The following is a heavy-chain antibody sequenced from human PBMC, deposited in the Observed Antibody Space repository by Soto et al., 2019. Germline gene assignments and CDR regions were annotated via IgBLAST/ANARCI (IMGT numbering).Heavy chain of an antibody. D-gene: IGHD3-9*01. CDR2: VFYSGRT. Sequence: QLQLQESGPGLVKPSETLSLTCTVAGGSISSPPSYWAWIRQPPGKGLEWIGHVFYSGRTTYSPSLRSRVSISAYTSNNQFSLKLSSITAADAAVYFCVGCKSSTIFSHWGQATLVTVSS. V-gene: IGHV4-39*01. J-gene: IGHJ4*02. CDR1: GGSISSPPSY. CDR3: VGCKSSTIFSH.